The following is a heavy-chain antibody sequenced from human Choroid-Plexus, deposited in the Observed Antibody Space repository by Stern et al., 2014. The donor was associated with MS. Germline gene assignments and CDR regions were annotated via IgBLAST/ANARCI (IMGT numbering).Heavy chain of an antibody. CDR1: GFTFSNFG. CDR3: AKDRQWSTYFFDY. J-gene: IGHJ4*02. D-gene: IGHD2-15*01. V-gene: IGHV3-30*18. Sequence: VQLVESGGGVAQPGRPLILSCAASGFTFSNFGMHWVRQAPGKGLEGVELISYDGSDKYYADSVKGRFTIFRDNSKNTLYMHMNSLRAEDTAVYYCAKDRQWSTYFFDYWGQGSLVTVSS. CDR2: ISYDGSDK.